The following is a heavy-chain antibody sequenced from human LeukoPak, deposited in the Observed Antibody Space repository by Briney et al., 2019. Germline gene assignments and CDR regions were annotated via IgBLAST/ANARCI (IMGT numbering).Heavy chain of an antibody. CDR3: ARGVVTAMRKAFDI. V-gene: IGHV4-59*01. CDR1: GGSISSDY. J-gene: IGHJ3*02. CDR2: IYYTGSA. D-gene: IGHD2-21*02. Sequence: SETLSLTCTVSGGSISSDYWSWIRQPPGKGLEWIGYIYYTGSASYNPSLKSRVTISVDKAKNQVSLRLSSVTAADTAVYYCARGVVTAMRKAFDIWGQGTMVTVSS.